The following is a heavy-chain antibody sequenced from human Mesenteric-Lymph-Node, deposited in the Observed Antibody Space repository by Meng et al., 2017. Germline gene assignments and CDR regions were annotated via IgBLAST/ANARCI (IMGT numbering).Heavy chain of an antibody. CDR2: IYSSGST. Sequence: QVALPESGPGLVKTLQTPSPTCTVSGGSISSGDYYWSWIRQPPGKGLEWIGYIYSSGSTYYNPSLKSRITISVDTSKNQFSLRLTSVTAADTAVYYCAGDRRGVATVDYWGQGTLVTVSS. J-gene: IGHJ4*02. D-gene: IGHD5-12*01. CDR1: GGSISSGDYY. V-gene: IGHV4-30-4*01. CDR3: AGDRRGVATVDY.